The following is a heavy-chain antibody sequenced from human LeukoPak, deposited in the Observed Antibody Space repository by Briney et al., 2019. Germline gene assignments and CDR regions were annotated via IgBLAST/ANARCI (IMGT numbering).Heavy chain of an antibody. Sequence: GGSLKISCKGSGYSFTSHWIAWVRQMPGKGLEWMGIIAPGDSDTRCSPSFQGQVIISADKSISTAFLQWSSLKASDTAMYYCARLVVAATRYFDYWGQGTLVTVSS. J-gene: IGHJ4*02. CDR3: ARLVVAATRYFDY. D-gene: IGHD2-15*01. CDR2: IAPGDSDT. CDR1: GYSFTSHW. V-gene: IGHV5-51*01.